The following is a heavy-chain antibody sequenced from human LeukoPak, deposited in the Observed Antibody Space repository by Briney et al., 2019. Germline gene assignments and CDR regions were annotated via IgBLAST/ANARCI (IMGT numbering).Heavy chain of an antibody. J-gene: IGHJ6*03. V-gene: IGHV6-1*01. CDR1: VDSVSSNSAA. CDR2: TYYRSKWYN. D-gene: IGHD3-10*01. Sequence: SQTLSLTCAISVDSVSSNSAAWNWIRQSPSRGLEWLGRTYYRSKWYNDYAVSVKSRITINPDTSKNQFSLQLNSVTPEDTAVYYCAREWEYYYGSGSYSRTYYYYYMDVWGKGTTVTVSS. CDR3: AREWEYYYGSGSYSRTYYYYYMDV.